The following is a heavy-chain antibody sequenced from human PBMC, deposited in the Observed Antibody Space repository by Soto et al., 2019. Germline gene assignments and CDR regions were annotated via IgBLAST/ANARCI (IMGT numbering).Heavy chain of an antibody. CDR2: INAGNGNT. J-gene: IGHJ4*02. Sequence: ASVKVSCKASGYTFTIYAIHWVRQAPGQGLEWMGWINAGNGNTKYSQKFQGRVTITRDTSASTAYMELSSLRSEDTAVYYCARGGQHSPVDYWGQGTMVTVSS. CDR3: ARGGQHSPVDY. CDR1: GYTFTIYA. D-gene: IGHD3-3*02. V-gene: IGHV1-3*01.